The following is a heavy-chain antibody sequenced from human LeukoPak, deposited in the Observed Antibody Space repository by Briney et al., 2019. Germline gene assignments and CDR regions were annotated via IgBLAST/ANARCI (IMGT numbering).Heavy chain of an antibody. Sequence: SETLSLTCAVYGGSFSGYYWSWIRQPPGKGLEWIGEINHSGSTNYNPSLKSRVTISVDTSKNQFSLKLSSVTAADTAVYYCARGYYDSSGYFGHNWFDPWGQGTLVTVSS. D-gene: IGHD3-22*01. CDR1: GGSFSGYY. J-gene: IGHJ5*02. CDR3: ARGYYDSSGYFGHNWFDP. CDR2: INHSGST. V-gene: IGHV4-34*01.